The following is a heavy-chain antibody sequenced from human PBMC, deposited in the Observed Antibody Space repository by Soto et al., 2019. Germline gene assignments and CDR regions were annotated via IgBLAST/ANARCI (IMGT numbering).Heavy chain of an antibody. J-gene: IGHJ6*02. D-gene: IGHD3-22*01. CDR1: GYTFTSYG. CDR2: ISAYNGNT. CDR3: ARGYYDSSGYYYYYGMDV. Sequence: ASVKVSCKASGYTFTSYGISWVRQAPGQGLEWMGWISAYNGNTNYAQKLQGRVTMTTDTSTSTAYMELRSLGSDDTAVYYCARGYYDSSGYYYYYGMDVWGQGTTVTVS. V-gene: IGHV1-18*01.